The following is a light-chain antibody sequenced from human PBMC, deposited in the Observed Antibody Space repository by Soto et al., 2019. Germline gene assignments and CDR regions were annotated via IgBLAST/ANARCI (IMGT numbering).Light chain of an antibody. CDR3: QQYENFPIT. CDR2: DAS. V-gene: IGKV1-33*01. J-gene: IGKJ5*01. CDR1: HDIRKY. Sequence: DIQMTQSPSSLSASVGDRVTIICQASHDIRKYLNWYQQKPGKAPRLLIYDASNMEKGVPSRFTGSGSGTDFILTISSLQPEDIATYYCQQYENFPITFGQGTRLEIK.